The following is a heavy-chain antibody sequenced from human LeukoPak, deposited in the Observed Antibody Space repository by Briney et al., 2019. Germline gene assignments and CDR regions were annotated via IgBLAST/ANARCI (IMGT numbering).Heavy chain of an antibody. CDR2: IYYSGST. D-gene: IGHD3-22*01. V-gene: IGHV4-39*01. Sequence: PSETLSLTCTVSGGSVSSGSYYWSWIRQPPGKGLERIGSIYYSGSTYYNPSLKSRVTISVDTSKNQFSLKLSSVTAADTAVYYCARHKYYYDSSGYHRPYYFDYWGQGTLVTVSS. CDR1: GGSVSSGSYY. CDR3: ARHKYYYDSSGYHRPYYFDY. J-gene: IGHJ4*02.